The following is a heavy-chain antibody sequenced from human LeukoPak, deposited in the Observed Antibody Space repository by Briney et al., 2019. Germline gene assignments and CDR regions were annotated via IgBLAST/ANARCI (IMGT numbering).Heavy chain of an antibody. CDR3: ARFDYLSGYYLLDH. J-gene: IGHJ4*01. V-gene: IGHV3-30*02. D-gene: IGHD3-9*01. Sequence: SGGSLRLSCAASGFTFNMYAMHWVRQAPGKGLEWVAFIRYDASGTYYADSVKGRLTISRDNSKNRLYLQMSSLRPEDTAVYYCARFDYLSGYYLLDHWGHGTLVTVSS. CDR2: IRYDASGT. CDR1: GFTFNMYA.